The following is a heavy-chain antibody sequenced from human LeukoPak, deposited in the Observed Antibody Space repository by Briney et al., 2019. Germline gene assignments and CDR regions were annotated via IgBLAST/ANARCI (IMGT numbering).Heavy chain of an antibody. CDR2: VSYDGSKK. Sequence: GSLRLSCAASGFTFSSYGMHWVRQPPGKGLEWVGVVSYDGSKKFYADFVKGRFSISRDNSKNTLYVQMNSLGAEDTALYYCAKLGFDSSGSHSLVDYWGQGTPVTVSS. V-gene: IGHV3-30*18. CDR1: GFTFSSYG. CDR3: AKLGFDSSGSHSLVDY. D-gene: IGHD3-22*01. J-gene: IGHJ4*02.